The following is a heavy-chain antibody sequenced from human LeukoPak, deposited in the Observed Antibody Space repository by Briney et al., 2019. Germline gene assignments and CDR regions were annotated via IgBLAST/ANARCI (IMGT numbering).Heavy chain of an antibody. CDR3: AKGSWFGGYDAFDI. J-gene: IGHJ3*02. CDR1: GFTFSSYG. V-gene: IGHV3-30*18. D-gene: IGHD3-10*01. CDR2: ISYDGSNK. Sequence: PGRSLRLSCAASGFTFSSYGMHWVRQAPGKGLEWVAVISYDGSNKYYADSVKGRFTISRDNSKNTLYLQMNSLRAEDTAVYYCAKGSWFGGYDAFDIWGQGTMVTVSS.